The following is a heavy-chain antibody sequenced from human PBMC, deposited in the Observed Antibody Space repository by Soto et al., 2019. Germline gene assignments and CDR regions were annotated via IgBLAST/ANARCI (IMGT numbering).Heavy chain of an antibody. D-gene: IGHD2-8*01. J-gene: IGHJ6*02. CDR1: GFSFGDSA. CDR3: AVTDLPSRPLTDPTENGMDV. Sequence: ELVQSGPEAREPGTSVKVSCRASGFSFGDSAVQWVRQGRGQRLEWIGWIVVVNGNTNYAPRFEGRVTLTRDASTSTSHMELTSLSSDDTAVYFCAVTDLPSRPLTDPTENGMDVWGQGTTVAVSS. CDR2: IVVVNGNT. V-gene: IGHV1-58*01.